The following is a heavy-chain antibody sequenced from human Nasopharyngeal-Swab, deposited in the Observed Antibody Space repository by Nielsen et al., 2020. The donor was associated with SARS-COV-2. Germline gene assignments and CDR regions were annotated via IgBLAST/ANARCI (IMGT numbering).Heavy chain of an antibody. Sequence: GSLRLSCTVSGVSISSTSYFWAWIRQPPGKGLEWIGNVFYTGTTYFNPSLRSRVTISVDTSKNQFSLKLSSVTAADTAVYYCARFRGRHGNDYWGQGTLVTVSS. CDR3: ARFRGRHGNDY. J-gene: IGHJ4*02. D-gene: IGHD4-23*01. CDR2: VFYTGTT. V-gene: IGHV4-39*07. CDR1: GVSISSTSYF.